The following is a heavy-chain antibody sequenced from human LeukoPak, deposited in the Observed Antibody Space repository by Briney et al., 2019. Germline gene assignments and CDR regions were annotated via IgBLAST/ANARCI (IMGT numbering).Heavy chain of an antibody. Sequence: SETLSLTCTVSGGSISSYYWSWIRQPPGKGLEWIGYIYYSGITYYNPSLKGRVTISVDTSKNQFSLKLSSVTAADTAVYYCARRLNPNKYDSSGYYYGPFDIWGQGTMVTVSS. CDR2: IYYSGIT. V-gene: IGHV4-59*08. CDR1: GGSISSYY. D-gene: IGHD3-22*01. CDR3: ARRLNPNKYDSSGYYYGPFDI. J-gene: IGHJ3*02.